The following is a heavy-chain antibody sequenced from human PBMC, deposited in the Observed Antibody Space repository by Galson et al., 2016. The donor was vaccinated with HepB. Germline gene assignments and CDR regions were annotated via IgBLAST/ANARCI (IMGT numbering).Heavy chain of an antibody. CDR3: ARGLNIGPDDYSNYYFDY. CDR2: ISSSSSYI. CDR1: GFSFSNYN. D-gene: IGHD4-11*01. Sequence: SLRLSCAASGFSFSNYNMNWVRQAPGKGLEWVSSISSSSSYIYYADSVKGRFTISRDNAKNSLYLQMNSLRAEDTAVYYCARGLNIGPDDYSNYYFDYWGQGTLVTVSS. V-gene: IGHV3-21*01. J-gene: IGHJ4*02.